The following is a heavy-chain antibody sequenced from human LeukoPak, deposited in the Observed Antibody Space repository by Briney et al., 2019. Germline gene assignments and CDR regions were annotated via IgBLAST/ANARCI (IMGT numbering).Heavy chain of an antibody. Sequence: GGSLRLSCAASGFTLSRYWMSWVRQAPGKGLEWVANIKHDGSEKYYVDSVKGRFTIFRDNAKNSLYLQMNSLRGEDTAVYYCARDRDYYNYFEYWGQGTLVTVSS. D-gene: IGHD3-10*01. CDR2: IKHDGSEK. V-gene: IGHV3-7*04. CDR1: GFTLSRYW. CDR3: ARDRDYYNYFEY. J-gene: IGHJ4*02.